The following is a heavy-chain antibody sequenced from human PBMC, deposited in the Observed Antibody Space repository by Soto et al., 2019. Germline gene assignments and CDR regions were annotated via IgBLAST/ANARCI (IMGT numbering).Heavy chain of an antibody. CDR2: IWYDGSNK. CDR3: ARVRDYYDSSGYYYGAPIFYYYGMDV. J-gene: IGHJ6*02. CDR1: GFTFSSYG. D-gene: IGHD3-22*01. V-gene: IGHV3-33*01. Sequence: GGSLRLSCAASGFTFSSYGMHWVRQAPGKGLEWVAVIWYDGSNKYYADSVKGRFTISRDNAKNSLYLQMNSLRAEDTAVYYCARVRDYYDSSGYYYGAPIFYYYGMDVWGQGTTVTVSS.